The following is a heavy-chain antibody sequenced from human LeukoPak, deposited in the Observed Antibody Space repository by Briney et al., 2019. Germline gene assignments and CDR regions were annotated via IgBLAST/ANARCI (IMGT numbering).Heavy chain of an antibody. CDR1: GGSISSSSYY. J-gene: IGHJ3*02. CDR2: IYYSGST. V-gene: IGHV4-30-4*01. Sequence: SETLSLTCTVSGGSISSSSYYWSWIRQPPGKGLEWIGYIYYSGSTYYNPSLKSRVTISVDTSKNQFSLKLSSVTAADTAVYYCARGGIVVVTDAFDIWGQGTMVTVSS. D-gene: IGHD3-22*01. CDR3: ARGGIVVVTDAFDI.